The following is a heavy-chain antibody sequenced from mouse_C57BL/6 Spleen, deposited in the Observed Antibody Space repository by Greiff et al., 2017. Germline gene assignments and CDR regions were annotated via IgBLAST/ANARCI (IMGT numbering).Heavy chain of an antibody. CDR2: IDPSDSET. J-gene: IGHJ2*01. Sequence: QVQLQQPGAELVRPGSSVKLSCKASGYTFTSYWMRWVKQRPIQGLEWIGNIDPSDSETHYNQKFKDKATLTVDKSSSTAYMQLSSLTSEDSAVYYCATYSNYAGYFDYWGQGTTLTVSS. D-gene: IGHD2-5*01. V-gene: IGHV1-52*01. CDR1: GYTFTSYW. CDR3: ATYSNYAGYFDY.